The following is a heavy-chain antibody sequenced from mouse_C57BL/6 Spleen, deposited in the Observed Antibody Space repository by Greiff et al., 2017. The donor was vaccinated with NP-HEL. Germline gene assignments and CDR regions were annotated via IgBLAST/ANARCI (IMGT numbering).Heavy chain of an antibody. D-gene: IGHD2-5*01. CDR3: ARHRDNSNPFDY. J-gene: IGHJ2*01. Sequence: EVKVVESGGDLVKPGGSLKLSCAASGFTFSSYGMSWVRQTPDKRLEWVATISSGGSYTYYPDSVKGRFTISRDNAKNTLYLQMSSLKSEDTAMYYCARHRDNSNPFDYWGQGTTLTVSS. CDR1: GFTFSSYG. V-gene: IGHV5-6*01. CDR2: ISSGGSYT.